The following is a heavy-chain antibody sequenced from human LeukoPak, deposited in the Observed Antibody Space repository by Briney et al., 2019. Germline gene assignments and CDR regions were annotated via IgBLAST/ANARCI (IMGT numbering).Heavy chain of an antibody. J-gene: IGHJ5*02. CDR3: ARGLYYDILTGLLEGWFDP. D-gene: IGHD3-9*01. V-gene: IGHV4-4*07. Sequence: SETLSLTCTVSGGSISSYYWSWIRQPAGKGLEWIGRIYTSGSTNYNPSLKSRVTTSVDTSKNQFSLKLSSVTAADTAVYYCARGLYYDILTGLLEGWFDPWGQGTLVTVSS. CDR1: GGSISSYY. CDR2: IYTSGST.